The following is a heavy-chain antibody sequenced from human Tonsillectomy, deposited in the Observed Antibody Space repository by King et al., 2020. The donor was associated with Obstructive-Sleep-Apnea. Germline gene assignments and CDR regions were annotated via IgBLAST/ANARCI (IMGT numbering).Heavy chain of an antibody. CDR3: ARAGTVTHNHHFGMDV. D-gene: IGHD4-17*01. J-gene: IGHJ6*02. CDR1: GGSLSNYA. Sequence: VQLVESGAEVKKPGSAVKVSCKASGGSLSNYAVSWVRQAPGQGLEWMGGIIPLFGIANYAQSFQDRVTITADESTSTAYLELSGLRSGDTAIYYCARAGTVTHNHHFGMDVWGQGTTVTVS. CDR2: IIPLFGIA. V-gene: IGHV1-69*01.